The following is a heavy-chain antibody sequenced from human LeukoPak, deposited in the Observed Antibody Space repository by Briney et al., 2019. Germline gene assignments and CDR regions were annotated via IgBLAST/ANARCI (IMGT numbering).Heavy chain of an antibody. CDR1: GDIVSSNSAA. J-gene: IGHJ5*02. V-gene: IGHV6-1*01. CDR3: ARTQPAGVGNWFDP. Sequence: SQTLSLTCAISGDIVSSNSAAWNWIRQSPSRGLEWLGRTYYRSKWFYDYAVSVKSRITINPDTSKNQFSLPLNSVTPEDTAVYYCARTQPAGVGNWFDPWGQGTLVTVSS. CDR2: TYYRSKWFY. D-gene: IGHD2-2*01.